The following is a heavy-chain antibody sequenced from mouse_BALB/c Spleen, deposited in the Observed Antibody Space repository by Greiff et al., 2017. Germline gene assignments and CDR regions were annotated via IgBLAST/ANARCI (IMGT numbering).Heavy chain of an antibody. CDR2: INPSTGYT. D-gene: IGHD1-1*01. V-gene: IGHV1-7*01. Sequence: QVQLQQSGAELAKPGASVKMSCKASGYTFTSYWMHWVKQRPGQGLEWIGYINPSTGYTEYNQKFKGKATLTADKSSSTAYMQLSSLTSDDSAVYFCARGITTVDYWGQGTTLTVSS. J-gene: IGHJ2*01. CDR1: GYTFTSYW. CDR3: ARGITTVDY.